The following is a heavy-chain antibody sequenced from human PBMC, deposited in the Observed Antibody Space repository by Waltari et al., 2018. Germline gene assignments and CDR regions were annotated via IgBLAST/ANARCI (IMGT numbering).Heavy chain of an antibody. Sequence: QVQLVESGGGVVQPGRSLRLSCAASGFTFSSYGMHWFRQDPGNGLEWVAVISYDGSNKYYADSVKGRFTISRDNSKNTLYLQMNSLRAEDTAVYYCAKALELLWFGELRTPYGMDVWGQGTTVTVSS. CDR2: ISYDGSNK. V-gene: IGHV3-30*18. D-gene: IGHD3-10*01. J-gene: IGHJ6*02. CDR3: AKALELLWFGELRTPYGMDV. CDR1: GFTFSSYG.